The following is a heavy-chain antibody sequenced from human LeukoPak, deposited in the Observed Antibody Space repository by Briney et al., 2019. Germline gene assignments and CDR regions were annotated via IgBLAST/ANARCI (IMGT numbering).Heavy chain of an antibody. J-gene: IGHJ4*02. CDR1: GYTFTSYG. CDR3: AREGGTVGATYYFDY. D-gene: IGHD1-26*01. CDR2: INPNSGGT. Sequence: ASVKVSCKASGYTFTSYGISWVRQAPGQGLEWMGWINPNSGGTNYAQKFQGRVTMTRDTSISTAYMELSRLRSDDTAVYYCAREGGTVGATYYFDYWGQGTLVTVSS. V-gene: IGHV1-2*02.